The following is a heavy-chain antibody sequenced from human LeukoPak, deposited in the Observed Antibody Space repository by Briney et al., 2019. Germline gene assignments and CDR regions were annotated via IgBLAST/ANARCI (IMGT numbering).Heavy chain of an antibody. Sequence: GGSLRLSCAASGFTFSSYWMSWVRQAPGKGLEWVANIKQDGSEKYYVDSVKGRFTISRDNAKNSLYLQMNSLRAEDTAVYYCAGATRSGYYTYFYYYGMDVWGQGTTVTVSS. D-gene: IGHD3-3*01. CDR3: AGATRSGYYTYFYYYGMDV. CDR2: IKQDGSEK. J-gene: IGHJ6*02. V-gene: IGHV3-7*01. CDR1: GFTFSSYW.